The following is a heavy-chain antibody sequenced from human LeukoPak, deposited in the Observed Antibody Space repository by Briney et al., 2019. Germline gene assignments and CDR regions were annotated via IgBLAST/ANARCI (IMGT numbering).Heavy chain of an antibody. Sequence: GASVKVSCKASGHTFTSYDINWVRQATGQGLEWMGWMNPNSGNTGYTQKFQGRVTMTRNTSISTAYMELSSLRPEDTAVYYCARVASIAVAGTRAFRYWGQGTLVTVSS. CDR1: GHTFTSYD. V-gene: IGHV1-8*01. D-gene: IGHD6-19*01. CDR2: MNPNSGNT. J-gene: IGHJ4*02. CDR3: ARVASIAVAGTRAFRY.